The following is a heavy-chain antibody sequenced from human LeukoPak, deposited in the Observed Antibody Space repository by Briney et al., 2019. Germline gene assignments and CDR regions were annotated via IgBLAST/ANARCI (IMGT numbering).Heavy chain of an antibody. J-gene: IGHJ4*02. V-gene: IGHV3-48*03. CDR1: GFTFSSYE. D-gene: IGHD5-18*01. Sequence: SGGSLRLSCAASGFTFSSYEMNWVRQAPGKGLEWVSYISSGGNTIYCADSVKGRFTISRDNAKNSLYLQMNSLRAEDTAVYYCAREGTAMVSFDYWGQGTLVTVSS. CDR2: ISSGGNTI. CDR3: AREGTAMVSFDY.